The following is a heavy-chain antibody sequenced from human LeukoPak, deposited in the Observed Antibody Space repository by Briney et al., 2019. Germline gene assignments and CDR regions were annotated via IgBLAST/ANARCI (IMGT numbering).Heavy chain of an antibody. V-gene: IGHV4-30-2*01. CDR3: ARGQLLWFGELGAFDI. CDR1: GGSISSGGYS. J-gene: IGHJ3*02. CDR2: IYHSGST. D-gene: IGHD3-10*01. Sequence: SQTLSLTCAVSGGSISSGGYSWSWIRQPPGKGLEWIGYIYHSGSTYYNPSLKSRVTISVDRSKNQFSLKLSSVTAADTAVYYCARGQLLWFGELGAFDIWGQGTMVTVSS.